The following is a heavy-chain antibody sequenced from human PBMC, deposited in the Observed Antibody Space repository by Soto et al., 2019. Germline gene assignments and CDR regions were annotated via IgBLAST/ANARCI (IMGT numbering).Heavy chain of an antibody. D-gene: IGHD7-27*01. Sequence: SETLSLTCAVSCDSISSSVWWTWVRQPPGKGLEWIGEVFHTGDTYFNPSLRSRVAMSVDKSTNEFSLKVTSVTAADTAIYYCARKAWVRFDYWGQGALVTVSS. J-gene: IGHJ4*02. CDR2: VFHTGDT. V-gene: IGHV4-4*02. CDR3: ARKAWVRFDY. CDR1: CDSISSSVW.